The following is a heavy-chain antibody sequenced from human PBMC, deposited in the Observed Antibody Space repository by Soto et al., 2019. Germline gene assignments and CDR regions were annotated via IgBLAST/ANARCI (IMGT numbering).Heavy chain of an antibody. Sequence: GASVKVSCKASGGTFSSYAISWVRQAPGQGLEWMGGIIPIFGTANYAQKFQGRATITADESTSTAYMELSSLRSEDTAVYYCARWHSGSHRGDYYYGMDVWGQGTTVTVSS. CDR2: IIPIFGTA. CDR1: GGTFSSYA. J-gene: IGHJ6*02. CDR3: ARWHSGSHRGDYYYGMDV. V-gene: IGHV1-69*13. D-gene: IGHD1-26*01.